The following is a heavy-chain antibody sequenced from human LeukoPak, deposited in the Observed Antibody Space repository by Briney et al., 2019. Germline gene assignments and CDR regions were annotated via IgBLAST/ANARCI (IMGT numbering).Heavy chain of an antibody. D-gene: IGHD3-3*01. CDR2: ISAYNGNT. CDR1: GYTFTSYG. J-gene: IGHJ4*02. V-gene: IGHV1-18*01. Sequence: ASVKVSCKASGYTFTSYGISWVRQAPGQGLEWMGWISAYNGNTNYAQKLQGRVTMTTDTSTSTAYMELRSLRSDDTAVYYCARDAADAIFGVVPLDYWGQGTLVTVSS. CDR3: ARDAADAIFGVVPLDY.